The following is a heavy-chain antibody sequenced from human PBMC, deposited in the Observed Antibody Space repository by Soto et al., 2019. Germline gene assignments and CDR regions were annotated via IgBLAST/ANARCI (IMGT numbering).Heavy chain of an antibody. CDR2: VSYDAGYK. CDR3: AKVSISKSSAVTFDS. Sequence: PGGSLRLSCTVSGVTFSTYDMHWVRQAPGKGLEWVAVVSYDAGYKNYADSVKGRFTISRDNSKNTLYLQMNGLRPEDTAVYYCAKVSISKSSAVTFDSWGQGTLVTVSS. D-gene: IGHD2-15*01. J-gene: IGHJ4*02. V-gene: IGHV3-30*18. CDR1: GVTFSTYD.